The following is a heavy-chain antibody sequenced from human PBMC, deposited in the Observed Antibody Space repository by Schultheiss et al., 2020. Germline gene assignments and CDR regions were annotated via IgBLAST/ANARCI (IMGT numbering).Heavy chain of an antibody. D-gene: IGHD5-24*01. CDR3: ARGRDFVNY. V-gene: IGHV4-39*01. CDR2: INHSGST. Sequence: SETLSLTCTVSGGSISSSSYYWGWIRQPPGKGLEWIGEINHSGSTNYNPSLKSRVTISVDTSKNQFSLKLSSVTAADTAVYYCARGRDFVNYWGQGTLVTFSS. J-gene: IGHJ4*02. CDR1: GGSISSSSYY.